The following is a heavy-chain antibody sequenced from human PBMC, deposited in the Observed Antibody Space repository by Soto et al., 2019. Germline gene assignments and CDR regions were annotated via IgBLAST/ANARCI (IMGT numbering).Heavy chain of an antibody. CDR2: ISYDGSNK. CDR3: AKDMEVVGATRWGFDT. V-gene: IGHV3-30*18. J-gene: IGHJ5*02. D-gene: IGHD1-26*01. CDR1: RFTFSSYG. Sequence: GGSLRLSCAASRFTFSSYGMHWVRQAPGKGLEWVAVISYDGSNKYYADSVKGRFTISRDNSKNTLYLQMNSLRDEDTAVYYCAKDMEVVGATRWGFDTWGQGTLVTVSS.